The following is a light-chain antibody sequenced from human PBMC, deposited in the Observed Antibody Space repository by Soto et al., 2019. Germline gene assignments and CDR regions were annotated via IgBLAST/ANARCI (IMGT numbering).Light chain of an antibody. CDR1: QSVSSSS. CDR3: QQYGSSRRT. V-gene: IGKV3-20*01. CDR2: GAS. Sequence: EIVLTQSPGTLSLSPGERATLSCRASQSVSSSSLAWYQQKPGQAPRLLIYGASSRATGIPDRFSGSGSGTDFTLTISRLEPEDFAVYYCQQYGSSRRTFGQGTKVEIK. J-gene: IGKJ1*01.